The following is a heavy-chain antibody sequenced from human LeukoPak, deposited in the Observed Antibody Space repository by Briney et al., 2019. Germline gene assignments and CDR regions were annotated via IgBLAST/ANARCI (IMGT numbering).Heavy chain of an antibody. CDR3: ATYRGFPAEY. CDR2: IKYDENVT. CDR1: GFTFSSYW. V-gene: IGHV3-74*01. J-gene: IGHJ4*02. D-gene: IGHD3-10*01. Sequence: PGGSLRLSCAASGFTFSSYWMHWVRQAPGKGLVWVSRIKYDENVTNYADSVKGRFTVSRDNGKNTLYLQMNSLRAEDTAVYYCATYRGFPAEYWGQGTLVTVSS.